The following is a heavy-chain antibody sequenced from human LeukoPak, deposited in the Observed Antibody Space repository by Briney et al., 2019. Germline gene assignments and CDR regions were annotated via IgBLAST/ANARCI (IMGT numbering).Heavy chain of an antibody. D-gene: IGHD6-19*01. CDR2: ISYDGSNK. Sequence: GGSLRLSCAASGFTFSSYAMHWVRQAPGKGLEWVAVISYDGSNKYYADSAKGRFTISRDNSKNTLYLQMNSLRAEDTAVYYCARYSSGLDYWGQGTLVTVSS. J-gene: IGHJ4*02. CDR1: GFTFSSYA. CDR3: ARYSSGLDY. V-gene: IGHV3-30-3*01.